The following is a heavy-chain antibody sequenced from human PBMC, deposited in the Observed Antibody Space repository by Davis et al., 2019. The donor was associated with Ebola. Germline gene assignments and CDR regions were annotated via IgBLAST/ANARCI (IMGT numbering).Heavy chain of an antibody. CDR1: GFTFSSYG. D-gene: IGHD6-19*01. CDR2: ISYDGSKK. V-gene: IGHV3-30*03. CDR3: ARERGEYSSGFGAFDY. J-gene: IGHJ4*02. Sequence: PGGSLRLSCAASGFTFSSYGMHWVRQAPGKGLEWVAVISYDGSKKYYADSVKGRFTISRDNSKNTLYLQMNSLRAEDTAVYYCARERGEYSSGFGAFDYWGQGTLVTVSS.